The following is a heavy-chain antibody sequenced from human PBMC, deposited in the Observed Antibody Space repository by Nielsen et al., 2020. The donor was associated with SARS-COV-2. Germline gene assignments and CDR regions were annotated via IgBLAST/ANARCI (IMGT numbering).Heavy chain of an antibody. J-gene: IGHJ6*02. CDR1: GFTFSSYS. CDR2: ISSSSSYI. V-gene: IGHV3-21*04. CDR3: AKEVPVTTTLLGMDV. D-gene: IGHD4-11*01. Sequence: GGSLRLSCAASGFTFSSYSMNWVRQAPGKGLEWVSSISSSSSYIYYADSVKGRFTISRDNSKNTLYLQMNSLRAEDTAVYYCAKEVPVTTTLLGMDVWGQGTTVTVSS.